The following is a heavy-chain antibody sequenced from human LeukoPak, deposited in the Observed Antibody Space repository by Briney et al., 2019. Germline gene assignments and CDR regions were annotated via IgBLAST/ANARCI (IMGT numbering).Heavy chain of an antibody. CDR2: ISYDGSNK. D-gene: IGHD3-22*01. Sequence: GGSLRLSCAASGFTFSSYAVHWVRQAPGKGLEWVTFISYDGSNKYYADSVKGRFTISRDNSKNTLYLQINSLRAEDTAVYYCARGSAISPETYYYDSSDFDYWAREPWSPSPQ. J-gene: IGHJ4*02. CDR1: GFTFSSYA. V-gene: IGHV3-30-3*01. CDR3: ARGSAISPETYYYDSSDFDY.